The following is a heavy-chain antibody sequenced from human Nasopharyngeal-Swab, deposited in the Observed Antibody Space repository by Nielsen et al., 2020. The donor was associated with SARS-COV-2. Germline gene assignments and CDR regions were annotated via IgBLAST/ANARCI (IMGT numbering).Heavy chain of an antibody. CDR3: AREWFGDHTPPTYYYGMDV. CDR2: INPSGGST. V-gene: IGHV1-46*01. J-gene: IGHJ6*02. Sequence: WVRQAPGQGLEWMGIINPSGGSTSYAQKFQGRVTMTRDTSTSTVYMELSSLRSEDTAVYYCAREWFGDHTPPTYYYGMDVWGQGTTVTVSS. D-gene: IGHD3-10*01.